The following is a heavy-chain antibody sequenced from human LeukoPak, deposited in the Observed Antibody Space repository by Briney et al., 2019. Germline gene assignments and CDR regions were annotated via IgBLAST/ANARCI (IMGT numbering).Heavy chain of an antibody. CDR1: GFTFSSYG. CDR3: ARGPLSSYYYDSSGSLYFDY. V-gene: IGHV3-33*01. Sequence: GRSLRLSCAASGFTFSSYGMHWVRQAPGKGLEWVAIIWYDGSNRYYADAVTGRFTVSKDNSKNTLYLQMNSLRAEDTAVYYCARGPLSSYYYDSSGSLYFDYWGQEPWSPSPQ. J-gene: IGHJ4*01. D-gene: IGHD3-22*01. CDR2: IWYDGSNR.